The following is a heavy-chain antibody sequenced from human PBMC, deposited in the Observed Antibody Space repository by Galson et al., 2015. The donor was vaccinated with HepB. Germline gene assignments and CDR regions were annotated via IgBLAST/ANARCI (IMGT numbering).Heavy chain of an antibody. V-gene: IGHV4-59*12. CDR3: ARAPAIYHYYYYMDV. J-gene: IGHJ6*03. CDR1: GGSISSYY. Sequence: TLSLTCTVSGGSISSYYWSWIRQPPGKGLEWIGYIYYSGSTNYNPSLKSRVTISVDTSKNQFSLKLSSVTAADTAVYYCARAPAIYHYYYYMDVWGKGTTVTVSS. CDR2: IYYSGST. D-gene: IGHD2-2*01.